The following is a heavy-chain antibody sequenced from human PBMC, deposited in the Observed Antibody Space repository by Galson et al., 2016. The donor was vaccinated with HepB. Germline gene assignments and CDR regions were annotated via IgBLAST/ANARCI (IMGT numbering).Heavy chain of an antibody. V-gene: IGHV1-69*13. CDR3: ARMPWFRSLSNADDY. D-gene: IGHD3-10*01. J-gene: IGHJ4*02. CDR1: GDTFSNYA. Sequence: SVKVSCKASGDTFSNYAISWLRQAPGQGLEWMGAIIPIFRTANYAQKFQDRLTITADDSTSTAYMELSSLVSEVTALYFCARMPWFRSLSNADDYWGQGILVVVAS. CDR2: IIPIFRTA.